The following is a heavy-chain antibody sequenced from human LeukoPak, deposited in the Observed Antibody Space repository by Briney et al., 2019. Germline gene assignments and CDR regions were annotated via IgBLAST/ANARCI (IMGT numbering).Heavy chain of an antibody. Sequence: ASVKVSCKASGYTFTSYYMHWVRQAPGQGLEWMGIINPSGGSTSYAQKFQGRVTMTRDTSTSTVYMELSSLRSEDAAVYYCARTVYYDSSGYYYSWYFDLWGRGTLVTVSS. D-gene: IGHD3-22*01. V-gene: IGHV1-46*01. J-gene: IGHJ2*01. CDR3: ARTVYYDSSGYYYSWYFDL. CDR1: GYTFTSYY. CDR2: INPSGGST.